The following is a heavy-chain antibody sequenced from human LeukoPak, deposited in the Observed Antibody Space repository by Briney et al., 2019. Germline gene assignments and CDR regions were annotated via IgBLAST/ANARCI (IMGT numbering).Heavy chain of an antibody. J-gene: IGHJ4*02. Sequence: ASVKVSCKASGYIFTDYYMHWVRQAPGQGLEWMARTNPNSGGTHYAQKFQGRVTMTRDTSVSTAYMELSRLTSDDTAVYYCARDLYYDSSGYYQIDSWGQGTLVTVSS. D-gene: IGHD3-22*01. CDR3: ARDLYYDSSGYYQIDS. CDR2: TNPNSGGT. V-gene: IGHV1-2*06. CDR1: GYIFTDYY.